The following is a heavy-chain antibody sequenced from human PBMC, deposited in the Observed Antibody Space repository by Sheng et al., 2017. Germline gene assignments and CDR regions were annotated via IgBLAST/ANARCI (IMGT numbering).Heavy chain of an antibody. CDR3: ARSDDILTGFGIGY. CDR1: GFTFSSYE. V-gene: IGHV3-48*03. D-gene: IGHD3-9*01. Sequence: EVQLVESGGGLVQPGGSLRLSCAASGFTFSSYEMNWVRQAPGKGLEWVSYISSSGSTIYYADSVKGRFTISRDNAKNSLYLQMNSLRAEDTAVYYCARSDDILTGFGIGYWGQGTLVTVSS. J-gene: IGHJ4*02. CDR2: ISSSGSTI.